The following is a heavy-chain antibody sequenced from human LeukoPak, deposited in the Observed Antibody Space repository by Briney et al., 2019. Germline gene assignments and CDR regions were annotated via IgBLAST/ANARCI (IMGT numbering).Heavy chain of an antibody. CDR2: IYYSGST. CDR3: ARGHPTFTFDY. CDR1: GRSISSSSYY. J-gene: IGHJ4*02. Sequence: SETLSLTCTVSGRSISSSSYYWGWIRQPPGKGLEWIGSIYYSGSTYYNPSLKSRVTISVDTSKNQFSLKLSSVTAADTAVYYCARGHPTFTFDYWGQGTLVTVSS. V-gene: IGHV4-39*07.